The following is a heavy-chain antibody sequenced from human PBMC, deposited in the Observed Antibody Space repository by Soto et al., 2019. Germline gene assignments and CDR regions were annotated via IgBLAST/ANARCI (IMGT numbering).Heavy chain of an antibody. CDR1: GYTFTSYA. D-gene: IGHD2-15*01. CDR3: ARGPGGPDGPGDY. J-gene: IGHJ4*02. Sequence: QVQLVQSGAEVKKPGASVKVSCKASGYTFTSYAIHWVRQAPGQRLEWMGWINAGNGNTKYSQKFQRRVTITRDTSASAADMELSSLRSEDTAVYYCARGPGGPDGPGDYWGQGTLVTVS. CDR2: INAGNGNT. V-gene: IGHV1-3*01.